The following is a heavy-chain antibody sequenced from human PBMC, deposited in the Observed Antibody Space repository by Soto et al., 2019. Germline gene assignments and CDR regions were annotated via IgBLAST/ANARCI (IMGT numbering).Heavy chain of an antibody. J-gene: IGHJ5*02. CDR1: GYIFTNFG. CDR3: AGADGTGWYGS. CDR2: ISTYHGDT. V-gene: IGHV1-18*04. Sequence: QVQLVQSGAEVKKPGASVKVSCKASGYIFTNFGISWVRQAPGQGLEWMGWISTYHGDTTYAQKLQARVTLTTDTATSTAYMELRSLISDDTAMYYCAGADGTGWYGSWGQGTLVTVSS. D-gene: IGHD6-19*01.